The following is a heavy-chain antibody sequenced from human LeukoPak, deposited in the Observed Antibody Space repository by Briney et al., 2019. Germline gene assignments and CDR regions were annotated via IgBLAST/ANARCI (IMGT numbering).Heavy chain of an antibody. V-gene: IGHV1-2*02. J-gene: IGHJ4*02. D-gene: IGHD3-10*01. CDR1: GYTFTDYY. Sequence: ASVKVSCKASGYTFTDYYMHWVRQAPGQGLEWMGWINPDSGGTNYAQNFQGRVTMTRDTSISTAYMELSRLRSDDTAVYYCAREYYGSGSYNAVDYWGQGTLVTVSS. CDR2: INPDSGGT. CDR3: AREYYGSGSYNAVDY.